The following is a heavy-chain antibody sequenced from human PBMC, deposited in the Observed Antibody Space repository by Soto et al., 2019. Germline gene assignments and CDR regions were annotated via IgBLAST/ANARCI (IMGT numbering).Heavy chain of an antibody. CDR1: GGTFSSYA. CDR2: IIPIFGTA. D-gene: IGHD6-13*01. CDR3: AYYGDSSPFIPYYYYGMDV. Sequence: SVKVSCKASGGTFSSYAISWVRQAPGQGLEWMGGIIPIFGTANYAQKFQGRVTITADKSTSTAYMELSSLRSEDTAVYYCAYYGDSSPFIPYYYYGMDVWGQGTTVTVSS. J-gene: IGHJ6*02. V-gene: IGHV1-69*06.